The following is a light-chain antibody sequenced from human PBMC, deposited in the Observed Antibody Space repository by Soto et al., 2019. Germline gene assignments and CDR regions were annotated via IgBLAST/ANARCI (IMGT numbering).Light chain of an antibody. CDR2: DAS. CDR3: QQRSNWPIN. CDR1: QSVSSY. V-gene: IGKV3-11*01. Sequence: EIVLTQSPATLSLSPGERATLSCRASQSVSSYLAWYQQKPGQAPGLLIYDASNRATGIPARFSGSGSGTDFTIKISRIETEDFEVYYCQQRSNWPINFGGGTKVDIK. J-gene: IGKJ4*01.